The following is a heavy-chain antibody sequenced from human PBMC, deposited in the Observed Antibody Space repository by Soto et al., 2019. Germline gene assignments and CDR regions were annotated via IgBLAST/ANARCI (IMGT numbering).Heavy chain of an antibody. J-gene: IGHJ3*02. CDR3: ARDSRRFGEGTFDI. Sequence: SETLSLTCTVSGDSISNYYWTWIRQHPGKGLEWIGYIYYSGSTYYNPSLKSRVTISVDTSKSQFSLRLSSVTAADTAVYYCARDSRRFGEGTFDIWGQGTMVTVSS. D-gene: IGHD3-10*01. V-gene: IGHV4-59*12. CDR2: IYYSGST. CDR1: GDSISNYY.